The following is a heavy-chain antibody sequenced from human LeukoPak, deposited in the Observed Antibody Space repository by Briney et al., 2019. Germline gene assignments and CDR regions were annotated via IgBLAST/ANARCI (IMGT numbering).Heavy chain of an antibody. CDR2: IYYSGSS. J-gene: IGHJ4*02. V-gene: IGHV4-59*01. Sequence: SETLSLTCTVSGGYISTYYWSWIRQPSGKGLEWIGYIYYSGSSNYNPSLKSRVTISVDTSKNQFSLKLSSVTAADTAVYYCARGLDTYYFDYWGQGTLVTVSS. CDR1: GGYISTYY. D-gene: IGHD3/OR15-3a*01. CDR3: ARGLDTYYFDY.